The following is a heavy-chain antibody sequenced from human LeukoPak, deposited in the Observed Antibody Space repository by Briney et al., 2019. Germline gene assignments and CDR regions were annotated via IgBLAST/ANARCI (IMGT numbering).Heavy chain of an antibody. CDR3: ARGAGPKQQLTAYYFDY. CDR1: GDSVSSNSAA. Sequence: SQTLSPTCAISGDSVSSNSAAWNWIRQSPSRGLEWLGRTYYRSKWYNDYAVSVKSRITINPDTSKNQFSLQLNSVTPEDTAVYYCARGAGPKQQLTAYYFDYWGQGTLVTVSS. D-gene: IGHD6-13*01. CDR2: TYYRSKWYN. V-gene: IGHV6-1*01. J-gene: IGHJ4*02.